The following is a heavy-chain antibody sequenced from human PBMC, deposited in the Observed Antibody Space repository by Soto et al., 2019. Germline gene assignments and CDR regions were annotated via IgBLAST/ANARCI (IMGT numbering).Heavy chain of an antibody. V-gene: IGHV3-23*01. D-gene: IGHD1-1*01. CDR2: ISGSGFST. J-gene: IGHJ4*02. Sequence: WGSLRLSCAASGLTSGPYGMTWFRQAPGRGLEWVSTISGSGFSTHYAESVQGRFTISRDNSKNTMYLQMNSLRAEDTAVYYCAKDPTPRDFLFIQYFHSWGQGALATVAS. CDR3: AKDPTPRDFLFIQYFHS. CDR1: GLTSGPYG.